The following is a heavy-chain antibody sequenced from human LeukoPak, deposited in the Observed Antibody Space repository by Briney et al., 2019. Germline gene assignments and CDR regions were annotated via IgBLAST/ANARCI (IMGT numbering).Heavy chain of an antibody. V-gene: IGHV3-23*01. Sequence: GGSLRLSCAASGFTFSSYAMSWVRQAPGKGLEWVSAISGSGGSTYYADSVKGRFTISRDNSKNTLYLQMNSLRAEDTAVYYCAKGDSSGWQYYYYGVDVWGQGTTVTVSS. J-gene: IGHJ6*02. CDR3: AKGDSSGWQYYYYGVDV. CDR1: GFTFSSYA. D-gene: IGHD6-19*01. CDR2: ISGSGGST.